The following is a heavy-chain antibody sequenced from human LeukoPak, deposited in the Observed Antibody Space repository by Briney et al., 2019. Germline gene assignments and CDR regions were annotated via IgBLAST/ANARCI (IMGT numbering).Heavy chain of an antibody. CDR2: TYYRSKWYN. CDR1: GDSFSSNSAA. J-gene: IGHJ4*02. CDR3: AREKLAEYSSSSDDGIDY. V-gene: IGHV6-1*01. D-gene: IGHD6-6*01. Sequence: SQTLSLTCAISGDSFSSNSAAWNWIRQSPSRGLEWLGRTYYRSKWYNDYAVSVKSRITINPDTSKNQFSLQLNSVTPEDTAVYYCAREKLAEYSSSSDDGIDYWGQGTLVTVPP.